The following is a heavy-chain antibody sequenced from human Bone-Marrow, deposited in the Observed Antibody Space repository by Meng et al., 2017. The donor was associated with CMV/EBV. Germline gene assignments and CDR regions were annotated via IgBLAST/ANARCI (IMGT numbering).Heavy chain of an antibody. V-gene: IGHV3-21*01. CDR3: AKSGLRGFGEFSRFDY. J-gene: IGHJ4*02. CDR1: GFTFSSYS. CDR2: ISSSSSYI. Sequence: GGSLRLSCAASGFTFSSYSMNWVRQAPGKGLEWVSSISSSSSYIYYADSVKGRFTISRDNAKNSLYLQMNSLRAEDTAVYYCAKSGLRGFGEFSRFDYWGQGTLVTVSS. D-gene: IGHD3-10*01.